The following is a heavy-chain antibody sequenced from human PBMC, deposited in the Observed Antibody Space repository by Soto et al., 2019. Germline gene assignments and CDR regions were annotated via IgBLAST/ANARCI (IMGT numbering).Heavy chain of an antibody. CDR1: GFTFDDYA. D-gene: IGHD6-6*01. CDR2: ISWNSGSI. Sequence: GGSLRLSCAASGFTFDDYAMHWVRQAPGKGLEWVSGISWNSGSIGYADSVKGRFTISRDNAKNSLYLQMNSLRAEDTALYYCAKDPYHSFSSSSCAFDIWGQGTMVTVSS. CDR3: AKDPYHSFSSSSCAFDI. J-gene: IGHJ3*02. V-gene: IGHV3-9*01.